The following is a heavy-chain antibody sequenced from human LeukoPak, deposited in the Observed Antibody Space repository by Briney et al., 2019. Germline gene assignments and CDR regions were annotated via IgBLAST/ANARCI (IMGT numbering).Heavy chain of an antibody. CDR1: GYTFTSYY. CDR2: INPSGGST. J-gene: IGHJ4*02. Sequence: GASVKVSCKASGYTFTSYYMHWVRQAPGQGLEWMGLINPSGGSTNYAQKFQGRVTMTRDTSTSTVYMELSSLRSEDTAVYYCARATRYDYVWGTYRTIEYYSDYWGQGTLVTVSS. D-gene: IGHD3-16*01. V-gene: IGHV1-46*01. CDR3: ARATRYDYVWGTYRTIEYYSDY.